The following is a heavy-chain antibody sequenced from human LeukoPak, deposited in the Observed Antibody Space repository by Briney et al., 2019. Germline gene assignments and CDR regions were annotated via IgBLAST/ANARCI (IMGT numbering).Heavy chain of an antibody. CDR3: ARGPRVTMIRGGQWHSYMDV. V-gene: IGHV1-69*13. CDR2: FIPMFGTA. D-gene: IGHD3-10*01. CDR1: GGTFSSYA. Sequence: AASVKVSCKASGGTFSSYAITWVRQAPGQGLEWMGGFIPMFGTANYAQKLQGRVTITADESTSTAYMELSSLRSEDTAVYYCARGPRVTMIRGGQWHSYMDVWGKGTTVTISS. J-gene: IGHJ6*03.